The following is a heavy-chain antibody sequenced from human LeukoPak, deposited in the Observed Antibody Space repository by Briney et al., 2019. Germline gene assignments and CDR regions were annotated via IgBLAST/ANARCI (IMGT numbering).Heavy chain of an antibody. V-gene: IGHV1-18*01. CDR2: ISAYNGNT. Sequence: ASVKVSCKASGYTFTSYGISWVRQAPGQGLEWIGWISAYNGNTNYAQKLQGRVTITRDTSASTAYMELSSLRSEDTAVYYCARGVGYGDYGGYWGQGTLVTVSS. CDR3: ARGVGYGDYGGY. D-gene: IGHD4-17*01. J-gene: IGHJ4*02. CDR1: GYTFTSYG.